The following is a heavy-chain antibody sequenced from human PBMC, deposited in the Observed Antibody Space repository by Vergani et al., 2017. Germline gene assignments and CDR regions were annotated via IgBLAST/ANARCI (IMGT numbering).Heavy chain of an antibody. J-gene: IGHJ4*02. CDR2: IYSGGST. Sequence: EVQLVESGGGLVQPGGSLRLSCAASGFTVSSNYMSWVRQAPGKGLEWVSVIYSGGSTYYADSVKGRCTISSDNSKNTLYLQMNSLRAEDTAVYYCARASFSSSSSPFDYWGQGTLVTVSS. V-gene: IGHV3-66*02. CDR1: GFTVSSNY. CDR3: ARASFSSSSSPFDY. D-gene: IGHD6-6*01.